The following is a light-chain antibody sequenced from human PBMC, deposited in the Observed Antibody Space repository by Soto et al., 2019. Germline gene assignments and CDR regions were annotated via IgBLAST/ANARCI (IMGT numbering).Light chain of an antibody. CDR1: QSVSSIY. V-gene: IGKV3-20*01. CDR2: GVS. CDR3: QQYGSSRA. J-gene: IGKJ1*01. Sequence: IVLTQSPGTLSLSPGERATLSCRASQSVSSIYLAWYQQRPGQAPRLLIYGVSSRATGIPDRFSGSGSGTDFTLTISRLEPEDSAVYYCQQYGSSRAFGQGTKVDI.